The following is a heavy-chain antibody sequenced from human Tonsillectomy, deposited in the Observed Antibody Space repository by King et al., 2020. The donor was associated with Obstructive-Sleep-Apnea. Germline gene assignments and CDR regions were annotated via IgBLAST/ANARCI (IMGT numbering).Heavy chain of an antibody. CDR2: INPSGGST. V-gene: IGHV1-46*03. D-gene: IGHD3-10*01. J-gene: IGHJ4*02. CDR1: GYTFTSYY. CDR3: ARDRGDYYGSGSYYLVGYFDY. Sequence: VQLVESGAEVKKPGASVKVSCKASGYTFTSYYMHWVRQAPGQGLEWMGIINPSGGSTSCAQKFQGRVTMTRDTSTSTVYMELSSLRSEDTAVYYCARDRGDYYGSGSYYLVGYFDYWGQGTLVTVSS.